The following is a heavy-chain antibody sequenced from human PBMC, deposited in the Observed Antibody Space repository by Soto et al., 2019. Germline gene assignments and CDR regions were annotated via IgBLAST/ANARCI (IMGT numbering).Heavy chain of an antibody. CDR3: AREWDYPDYYYYYMDV. V-gene: IGHV3-48*01. Sequence: PGGSLRLSCAASGFTFSSYSMNWVRQAPGKGLEWVSYISSSSSTIYYADSVKGRFTISRDNAKNSLYLQMNSLRAEDTAVYYCAREWDYPDYYYYYMDVWGKGTTVTVSS. CDR1: GFTFSSYS. CDR2: ISSSSSTI. D-gene: IGHD1-26*01. J-gene: IGHJ6*03.